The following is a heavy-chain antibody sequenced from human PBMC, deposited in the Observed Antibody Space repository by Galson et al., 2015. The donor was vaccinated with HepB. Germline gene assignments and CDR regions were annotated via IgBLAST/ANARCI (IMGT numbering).Heavy chain of an antibody. CDR1: GYTFSSYY. CDR2: INPSGGST. J-gene: IGHJ6*03. Sequence: SVKVSCKASGYTFSSYYMHWVRQAPGQGLEWMGIINPSGGSTSYAQKFQGRVTMTRDTSTSTVYMELSSLRSEDTAVYYCARGVGYSGYDLAPGEGYYYYMDVWGKGTTVTVSS. D-gene: IGHD5-12*01. CDR3: ARGVGYSGYDLAPGEGYYYYMDV. V-gene: IGHV1-46*01.